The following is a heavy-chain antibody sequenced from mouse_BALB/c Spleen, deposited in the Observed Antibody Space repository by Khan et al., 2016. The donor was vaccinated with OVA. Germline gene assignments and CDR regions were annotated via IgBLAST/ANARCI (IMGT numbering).Heavy chain of an antibody. Sequence: IQLVQPGTVLARPGASVRMSCKASGYSFTDYLMHWVKQRPGQGLEWIGSIYPGNSDTNYNQRFKGKDKLTAVPSASTVYMAYNSLTNEDSAVYFCTRACFCAFSYWGQVTLVTVSS. CDR3: TRACFCAFSY. D-gene: IGHD6-1*01. CDR2: IYPGNSDT. CDR1: GYSFTDYL. J-gene: IGHJ3*01. V-gene: IGHV1-5*01.